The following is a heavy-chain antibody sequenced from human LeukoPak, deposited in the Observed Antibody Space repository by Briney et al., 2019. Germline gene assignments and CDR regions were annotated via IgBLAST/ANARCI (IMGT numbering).Heavy chain of an antibody. CDR2: IIPIFGTA. V-gene: IGHV1-69*01. CDR1: GGTFSSYA. Sequence: GSSVKVSCKASGGTFSSYAISWVRQAPGQGLEWMGGIIPIFGTANYAQKFQGRVTITADESTSTAYMELSSLGSDDTAVYYCARDKYQLRPAYYFDYWGQGTLVTVSS. D-gene: IGHD2-2*01. J-gene: IGHJ4*02. CDR3: ARDKYQLRPAYYFDY.